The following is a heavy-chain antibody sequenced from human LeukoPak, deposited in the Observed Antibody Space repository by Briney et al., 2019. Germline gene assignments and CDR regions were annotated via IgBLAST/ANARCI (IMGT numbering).Heavy chain of an antibody. CDR2: INHSGST. V-gene: IGHV4-34*01. CDR1: GGSFSGYY. J-gene: IGHJ4*02. Sequence: SETLSLTCAVYGGSFSGYYWSWIRQPPGKGLEWIGEINHSGSTNYNPSLKSRVTISVDTSKNQFSLKLSSVTAADTAVYYCARARIRIAAKPYFDYWGQGTLVTVSS. CDR3: ARARIRIAAKPYFDY. D-gene: IGHD6-6*01.